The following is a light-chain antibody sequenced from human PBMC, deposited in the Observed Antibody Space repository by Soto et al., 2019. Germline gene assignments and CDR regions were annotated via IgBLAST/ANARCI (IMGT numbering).Light chain of an antibody. CDR1: NSDVGVFNY. J-gene: IGLJ3*02. Sequence: QSALTQPPSASGSPGQSVTISCTGTNSDVGVFNYVSWYQHHPGKAPKLMIYEVSKRPSGVPDRFSGSKSGNTASLTVSGLQAEDEADYYCSSYAGSNSWVFGGGTKLTVL. V-gene: IGLV2-8*01. CDR2: EVS. CDR3: SSYAGSNSWV.